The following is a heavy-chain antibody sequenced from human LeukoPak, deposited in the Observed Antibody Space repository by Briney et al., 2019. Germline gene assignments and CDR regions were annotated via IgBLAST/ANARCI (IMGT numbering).Heavy chain of an antibody. Sequence: GGSLRLSCAASGFTFNNAWMNWVCQVPGKGLEWVGRIKGKTDDGTTDYAAPVKGRFTISRDDSKKTVYLQMNSLKTEDTAVYYCTRAKGGYSDGYATDYWGQGTRVTVSS. CDR3: TRAKGGYSDGYATDY. CDR2: IKGKTDDGTT. V-gene: IGHV3-15*07. CDR1: GFTFNNAW. J-gene: IGHJ4*02. D-gene: IGHD5-18*01.